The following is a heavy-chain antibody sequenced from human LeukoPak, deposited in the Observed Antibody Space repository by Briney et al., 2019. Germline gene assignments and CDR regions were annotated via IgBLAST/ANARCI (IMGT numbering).Heavy chain of an antibody. CDR1: GGSISSNSYY. Sequence: SETLSLTCTVSGGSISSNSYYWGWIRQPPGKGLEWIGRIYTSGSTNYNPSLKSRVTISVDTSKNQFSLKLSSVTAADTAVYYCARVTGYMIEDYFDYWGQGTLVTVSS. V-gene: IGHV4-61*02. CDR3: ARVTGYMIEDYFDY. D-gene: IGHD3-22*01. CDR2: IYTSGST. J-gene: IGHJ4*02.